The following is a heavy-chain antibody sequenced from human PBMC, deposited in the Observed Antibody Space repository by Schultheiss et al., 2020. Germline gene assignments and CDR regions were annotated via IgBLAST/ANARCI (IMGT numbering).Heavy chain of an antibody. J-gene: IGHJ4*02. V-gene: IGHV3-7*01. Sequence: GGSLRLSCAAAELTFSSYWMSWVRQAPGKGLEWVANIKGDGDEKYYVDSVKGRFTISRDNAKNSLYLQMNSLRAEDTAVYYCAASFRYSNSLEYWGQGTLVTVSS. CDR1: ELTFSSYW. CDR3: AASFRYSNSLEY. D-gene: IGHD4-11*01. CDR2: IKGDGDEK.